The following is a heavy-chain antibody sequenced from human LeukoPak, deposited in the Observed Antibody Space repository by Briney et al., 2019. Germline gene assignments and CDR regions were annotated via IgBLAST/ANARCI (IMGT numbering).Heavy chain of an antibody. D-gene: IGHD1-7*01. J-gene: IGHJ4*02. CDR1: GGSISSSSYY. CDR3: ASGDRYNWNYAIDY. V-gene: IGHV4-39*07. Sequence: SETLSLTCTVSGGSISSSSYYWGWIRQPPGKGLEWIGSIYYSGSTYYNPSLKSRVTISVDTSKNQFSLKLSSVTAADTAVYYCASGDRYNWNYAIDYWGQGTLVTVSS. CDR2: IYYSGST.